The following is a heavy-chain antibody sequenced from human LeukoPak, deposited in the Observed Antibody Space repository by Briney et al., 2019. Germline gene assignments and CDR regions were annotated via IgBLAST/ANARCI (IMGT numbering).Heavy chain of an antibody. J-gene: IGHJ5*01. CDR2: ISAYTGDT. CDR3: ARDRWWFDS. V-gene: IGHV1-18*01. Sequence: ASVKVSCKASGYTFTSYAMNWVRQAPGQGLEWMGWISAYTGDTNYAQHFQGRVTLTTDTSTDTAYMELRSLRSDDTAVYYCARDRWWFDSWGQGTLVTVSS. D-gene: IGHD4-23*01. CDR1: GYTFTSYA.